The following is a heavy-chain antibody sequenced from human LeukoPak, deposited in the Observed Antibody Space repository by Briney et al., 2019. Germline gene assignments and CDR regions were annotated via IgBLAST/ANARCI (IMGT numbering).Heavy chain of an antibody. CDR2: IYYSGST. J-gene: IGHJ3*02. Sequence: SETLSLTCTVSGGSISSYYWSWVREPPGKGLEGIGDIYYSGSTNYNPSLKSPVSISVDTSQNQFSLNLSSVTAAHTAVYYSARNVVTRYCSSTSCYPDAFDIWGQGTMVTVSS. CDR1: GGSISSYY. V-gene: IGHV4-59*01. D-gene: IGHD2-2*01. CDR3: ARNVVTRYCSSTSCYPDAFDI.